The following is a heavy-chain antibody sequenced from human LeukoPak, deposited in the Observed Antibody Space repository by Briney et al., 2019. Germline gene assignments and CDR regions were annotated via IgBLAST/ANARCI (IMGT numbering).Heavy chain of an antibody. V-gene: IGHV4-4*07. J-gene: IGHJ4*02. D-gene: IGHD3-16*02. CDR1: GDSISNYF. CDR2: IYAGEGA. Sequence: PSETLSLTCTVSGDSISNYFWSWIRQPAGKGLEWIGRIYAGEGAKYNPSLETRVTVSVDTSTNQLSLKLSSVTAADTAVYYCAREGYRYGYSFDYWGQGTLVTVSS. CDR3: AREGYRYGYSFDY.